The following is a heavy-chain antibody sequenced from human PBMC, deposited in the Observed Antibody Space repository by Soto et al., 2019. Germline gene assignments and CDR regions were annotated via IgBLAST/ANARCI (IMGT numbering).Heavy chain of an antibody. V-gene: IGHV5-10-1*01. CDR1: GYSFTSYL. Sequence: PGESLKISCKGSGYSFTSYLISWVRQMPGKGLEWMGRIDPSDSYTNYSPSFQGHVTISADKSISTAYLQWSSLKASDTAMYYCARLKYYYGSGSLNGMDVWGQGTTVTVSS. CDR2: IDPSDSYT. J-gene: IGHJ6*02. CDR3: ARLKYYYGSGSLNGMDV. D-gene: IGHD3-10*01.